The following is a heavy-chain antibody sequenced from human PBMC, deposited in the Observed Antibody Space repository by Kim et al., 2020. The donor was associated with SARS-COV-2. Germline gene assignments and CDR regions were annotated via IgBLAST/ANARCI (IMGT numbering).Heavy chain of an antibody. CDR2: CNK. CDR3: ARGKYFDY. J-gene: IGHJ4*02. Sequence: CNKGDAKRFQGRVTMTRDTSMSTAYMELSSLRSEDTAVYYCARGKYFDYWGQGTLVTVSS. V-gene: IGHV1-8*01.